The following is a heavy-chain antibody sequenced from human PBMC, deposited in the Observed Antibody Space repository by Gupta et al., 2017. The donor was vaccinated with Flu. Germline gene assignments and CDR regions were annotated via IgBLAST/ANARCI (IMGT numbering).Heavy chain of an antibody. J-gene: IGHJ3*02. V-gene: IGHV3-30*18. CDR3: AKDSSSWTDAFDI. CDR2: ISYDGSNK. Sequence: QVQLVESGGGVVQPGRSLRLSCAASGFTFSSYGMHWVRQAPGKGLEWVAVISYDGSNKYYADSVKGRFTISRDNSKNTLYLQMNSLRAEDTAVYYCAKDSSSWTDAFDIWGQGTMVTVSS. CDR1: GFTFSSYG. D-gene: IGHD6-13*01.